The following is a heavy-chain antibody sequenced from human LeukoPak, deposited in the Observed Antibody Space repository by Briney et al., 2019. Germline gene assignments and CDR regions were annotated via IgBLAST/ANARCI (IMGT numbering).Heavy chain of an antibody. J-gene: IGHJ4*02. Sequence: GGSLRLSCAASGFTFSSYWMHWVRQAPGKGLVWVSRINSDGSSTSYADSVKGRFAISRDNAKNTLYLQMNSLRAEDTAVYYCARPYDSGWYGSDYWGQGTLVTVSS. D-gene: IGHD6-19*01. CDR3: ARPYDSGWYGSDY. V-gene: IGHV3-74*01. CDR1: GFTFSSYW. CDR2: INSDGSST.